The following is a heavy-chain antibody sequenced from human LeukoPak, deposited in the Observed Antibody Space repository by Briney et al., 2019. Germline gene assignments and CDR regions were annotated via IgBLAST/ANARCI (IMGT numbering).Heavy chain of an antibody. CDR1: GFTFSNYW. CDR2: INSDGSST. D-gene: IGHD2-2*01. Sequence: GGSLRLSCAGAGFTFSNYWIHWVRQAPGKGLVWVSRINSDGSSTSYADSVKGRFTISRDNAKNTLYLQMNSLRAEDTAVYYCARDGYCSSTSCYYFDYWGQGTLVTVSS. J-gene: IGHJ4*02. V-gene: IGHV3-74*01. CDR3: ARDGYCSSTSCYYFDY.